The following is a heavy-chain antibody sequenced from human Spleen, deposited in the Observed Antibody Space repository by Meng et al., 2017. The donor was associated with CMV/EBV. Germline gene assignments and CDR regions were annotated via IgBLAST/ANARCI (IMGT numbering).Heavy chain of an antibody. CDR2: ISSSGSTI. D-gene: IGHD3-3*01. CDR1: GFTFSDYY. Sequence: GGSLRLSCAASGFTFSDYYMSWIRQAPGKGLEWVSYISSSGSTIYYADSVKGRFTISRDNAKNSLYLQMNSLRAEDTAVYYCARETHNEFWNGFLYYGMDVWGQGTTVTVSS. CDR3: ARETHNEFWNGFLYYGMDV. J-gene: IGHJ6*02. V-gene: IGHV3-11*01.